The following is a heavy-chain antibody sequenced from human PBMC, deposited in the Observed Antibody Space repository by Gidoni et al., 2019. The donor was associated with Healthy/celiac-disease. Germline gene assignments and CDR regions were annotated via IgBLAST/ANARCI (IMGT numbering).Heavy chain of an antibody. CDR1: GASISSGGYY. CDR2: IYYSGST. Sequence: QVQLQESGPGLVKPSQILSLPCPVPGASISSGGYYWSWIRQHPGKGLEWIGYIYYSGSTYYNPSLKSRVTISVDTSKNQFSLKLSSVTAADTAVYYCARYRAGPDYFDYWGQGTLVTVSS. J-gene: IGHJ4*02. V-gene: IGHV4-31*02. CDR3: ARYRAGPDYFDY.